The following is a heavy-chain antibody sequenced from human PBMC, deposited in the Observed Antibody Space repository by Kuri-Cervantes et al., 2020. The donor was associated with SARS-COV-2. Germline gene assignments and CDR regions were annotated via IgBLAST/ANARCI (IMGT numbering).Heavy chain of an antibody. J-gene: IGHJ4*02. Sequence: GGSLRLSCAASGFTFSYYGMHWVRQAPGKGLEWVGFVRRDGSNYYYADSVKGRFTISRDNSKNSLYLEMNSLRPEDTAVYYCASTRITMFRGVDNDYWGQGTLVTVSS. CDR2: VRRDGSNY. CDR1: GFTFSYYG. CDR3: ASTRITMFRGVDNDY. V-gene: IGHV3-30*02. D-gene: IGHD3-10*01.